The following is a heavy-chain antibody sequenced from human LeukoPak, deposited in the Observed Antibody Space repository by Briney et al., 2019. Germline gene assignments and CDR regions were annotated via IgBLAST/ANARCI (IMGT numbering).Heavy chain of an antibody. D-gene: IGHD6-13*01. J-gene: IGHJ3*02. CDR3: ARDRRGSSSYRAFDI. CDR1: GYTFTGYY. CDR2: INPSGGST. V-gene: IGHV1-2*02. Sequence: ASVKVSCKASGYTFTGYYMHWVRQAPGQGLEWMGIINPSGGSTSYAQKFQGRVTMTRDTSISTAYMELSRLRSDDTAVYYCARDRRGSSSYRAFDIWGQGTMVTVSS.